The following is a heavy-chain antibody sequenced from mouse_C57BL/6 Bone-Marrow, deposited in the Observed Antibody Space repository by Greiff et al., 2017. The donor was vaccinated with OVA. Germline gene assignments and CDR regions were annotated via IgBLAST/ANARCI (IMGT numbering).Heavy chain of an antibody. Sequence: QVQLQQSGPELVKPGASVKLSCKASGYTFTSYDINWVKQRPGQGLEWIGWIYPRDGSTKYNEKFKGKAPLTVDTSSSTAYMELHSLTSEDSAVYFCARKTAQAPYYYAMDYWGQGTSVTVSS. CDR3: ARKTAQAPYYYAMDY. CDR1: GYTFTSYD. V-gene: IGHV1-85*01. J-gene: IGHJ4*01. CDR2: IYPRDGST. D-gene: IGHD3-2*02.